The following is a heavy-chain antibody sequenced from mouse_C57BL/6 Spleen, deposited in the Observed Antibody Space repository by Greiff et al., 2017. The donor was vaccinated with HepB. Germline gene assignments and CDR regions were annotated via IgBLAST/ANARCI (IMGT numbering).Heavy chain of an antibody. J-gene: IGHJ4*01. CDR1: GYTFTDYE. D-gene: IGHD1-1*01. CDR2: IDPETGGT. V-gene: IGHV1-15*01. Sequence: QVQLQQSGAELVRPGASVTLSCKASGYTFTDYEMHWVKQTPVHGLEWIGAIDPETGGTAYNQKFKGKAILTADKSSSTAYMELRSLTSEDSAVEYCRDYYGSSYDYAMDYWGQGTSVTVSS. CDR3: RDYYGSSYDYAMDY.